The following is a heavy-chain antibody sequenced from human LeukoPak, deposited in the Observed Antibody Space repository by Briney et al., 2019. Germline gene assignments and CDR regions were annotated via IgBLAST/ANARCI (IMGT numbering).Heavy chain of an antibody. CDR3: AREDWDYAFDI. J-gene: IGHJ3*02. CDR2: IYYSGAT. CDR1: GGSISSDGDY. Sequence: PSQTLSLTCAVSGGSISSDGDYWSWIRQRPGKGLEWIGYIYYSGATYYSPSLKSRLTISIDTSKNQFSLKPSSVTAADTAVYYCAREDWDYAFDIWGQGTMVTVSS. D-gene: IGHD3/OR15-3a*01. V-gene: IGHV4-31*11.